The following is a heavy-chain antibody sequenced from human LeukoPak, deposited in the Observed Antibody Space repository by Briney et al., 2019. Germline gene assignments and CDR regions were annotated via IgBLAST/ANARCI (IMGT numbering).Heavy chain of an antibody. J-gene: IGHJ4*02. CDR3: ARDRPIYYGSDGHYYRRDGDY. V-gene: IGHV3-23*01. Sequence: GGSLRLSCAASGFTFSIYAMSWVRQAPGKGLQWVSSITSRGESTWYVDSVKGRFTITRDNSENTLDLQMHSLRAEDTAVYYCARDRPIYYGSDGHYYRRDGDYWGRGTLVSVSS. CDR1: GFTFSIYA. D-gene: IGHD3-22*01. CDR2: ITSRGEST.